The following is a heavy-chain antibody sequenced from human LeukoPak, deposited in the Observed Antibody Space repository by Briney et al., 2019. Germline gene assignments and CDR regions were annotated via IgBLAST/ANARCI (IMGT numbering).Heavy chain of an antibody. V-gene: IGHV3-48*01. CDR1: GFTFSSYS. J-gene: IGHJ3*02. CDR3: TTDGLQPFADAFDI. CDR2: ISSSSSTI. D-gene: IGHD4-11*01. Sequence: GSLRLSCAASGFTFSSYSMNCVRQAPGKGLEWVSYISSSSSTIYYADSVKGRFTISRDNAKNSLYLQMNSLKTEDTAVYYCTTDGLQPFADAFDIWGQGTMVTVSS.